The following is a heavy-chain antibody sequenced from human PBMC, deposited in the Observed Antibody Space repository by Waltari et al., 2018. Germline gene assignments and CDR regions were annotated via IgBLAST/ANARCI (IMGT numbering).Heavy chain of an antibody. V-gene: IGHV1-69*10. CDR3: ARELKMTTVTTYYMDV. J-gene: IGHJ6*03. CDR2: IIPILGIA. D-gene: IGHD4-17*01. CDR1: GGTFSSYA. Sequence: QVQLVQSGAEVKKPGSSVKVSCKASGGTFSSYAISWVRQAPGQGLEWMGGIIPILGIANYAQKFQGRVTITADKSTSTAYMELSSLRSEDTAVYYCARELKMTTVTTYYMDVWGKGTTVTVSS.